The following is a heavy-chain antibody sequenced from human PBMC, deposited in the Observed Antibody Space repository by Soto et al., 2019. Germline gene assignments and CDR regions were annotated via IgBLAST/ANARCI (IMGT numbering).Heavy chain of an antibody. Sequence: GASVKVSCKASGYTSTTYGISWVRQAPGQGLEWMGWISAYSGNTDYAQTLQGRVTMTKDTSTNTAYMELRSLRSDDTAVYYCATSPNYYYGMDVWSQGTTVTVSS. J-gene: IGHJ6*02. CDR2: ISAYSGNT. V-gene: IGHV1-18*01. CDR3: ATSPNYYYGMDV. CDR1: GYTSTTYG.